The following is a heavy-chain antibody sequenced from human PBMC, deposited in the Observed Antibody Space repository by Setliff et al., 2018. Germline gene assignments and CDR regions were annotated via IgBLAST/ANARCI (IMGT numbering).Heavy chain of an antibody. D-gene: IGHD2-21*02. CDR1: GYTFTSYA. Sequence: ASVKVSCKASGYTFTSYAMHWVRQAPGQRLEWMGWINAGNGNTKYSQKFQGRVTINRDTSANTVYMELSSLRSEDTSVYYCARAGSSYCDCLLDPTFHHWGQGTLVTVSS. V-gene: IGHV1-3*01. CDR2: INAGNGNT. CDR3: ARAGSSYCDCLLDPTFHH. J-gene: IGHJ1*01.